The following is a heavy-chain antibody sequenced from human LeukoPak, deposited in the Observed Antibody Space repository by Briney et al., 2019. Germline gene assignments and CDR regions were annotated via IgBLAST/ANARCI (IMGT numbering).Heavy chain of an antibody. D-gene: IGHD6-13*01. Sequence: PGGSLRLSCAASGFTFSSYSMDWVRQAPGKGLEWVSSISSSSSYIYYADSVKGRFTISRGNAKNSLYLQMNSLRAEDTAVYYCARGGGELVDWLGDYWGQGTLVTVSS. J-gene: IGHJ4*02. CDR1: GFTFSSYS. CDR3: ARGGGELVDWLGDY. V-gene: IGHV3-21*01. CDR2: ISSSSSYI.